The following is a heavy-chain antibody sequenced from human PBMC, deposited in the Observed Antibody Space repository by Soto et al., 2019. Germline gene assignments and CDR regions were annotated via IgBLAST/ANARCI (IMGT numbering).Heavy chain of an antibody. CDR3: AREGSSLIVD. CDR1: GFTLSSYW. J-gene: IGHJ4*02. CDR2: IKEDGTEK. Sequence: QPGGSLRLSCAASGFTLSSYWMSWVRQAPGKGLEWVANIKEDGTEKNYGDSVKGRFTISRDNAKNALYLQMNSLRAEDTAVYYCAREGSSLIVDWGQGTLVTVSS. D-gene: IGHD6-13*01. V-gene: IGHV3-7*01.